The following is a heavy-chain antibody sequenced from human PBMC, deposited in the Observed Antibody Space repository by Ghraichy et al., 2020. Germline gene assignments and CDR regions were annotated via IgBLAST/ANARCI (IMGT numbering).Heavy chain of an antibody. V-gene: IGHV4-34*01. J-gene: IGHJ6*02. CDR1: GGSFSGYY. D-gene: IGHD3-3*01. CDR3: AKCGVGGGWYYYGMDV. CDR2: INHSGST. Sequence: GSLRLSCAVYGGSFSGYYWSWIRQPPGKGLEWIGEINHSGSTNYNPSLKSRVTISVDTSKNQFSLKLSSVTAADTAVYYCAKCGVGGGWYYYGMDVWGQGTTVTVSS.